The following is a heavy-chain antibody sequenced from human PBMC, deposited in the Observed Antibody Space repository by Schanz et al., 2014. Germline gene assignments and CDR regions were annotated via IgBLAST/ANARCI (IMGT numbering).Heavy chain of an antibody. CDR2: INAHTGNT. CDR1: GYSFTTYD. Sequence: QVQLVQSGAEVKKPGASVRVSCKASGYSFTTYDVNWVRQATGQGPELMGWINAHTGNTQYAQKFQGRVNMTRNTVTTTVHLELTRLRTHDSAIYYGAGVHSATYHYNSPGAFDSWGQGTRVTVSS. CDR3: AGVHSATYHYNSPGAFDS. J-gene: IGHJ3*02. V-gene: IGHV1-8*01. D-gene: IGHD3-10*01.